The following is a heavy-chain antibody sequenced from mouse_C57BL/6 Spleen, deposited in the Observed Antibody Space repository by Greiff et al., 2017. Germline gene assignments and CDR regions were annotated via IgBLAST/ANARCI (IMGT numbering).Heavy chain of an antibody. D-gene: IGHD2-1*01. CDR1: GYTFTSYW. Sequence: VKLQQPGTELVKPGASVKLSCKASGYTFTSYWMHWVKQRPGQGLEWIGNINPSNGGTNYNEKFKSKATLTVDKSSSTAYMQLSSLTSEDSAVYYCARLGGNYVGYYAMDYWGQGTSVTVSS. J-gene: IGHJ4*01. CDR3: ARLGGNYVGYYAMDY. V-gene: IGHV1-53*01. CDR2: INPSNGGT.